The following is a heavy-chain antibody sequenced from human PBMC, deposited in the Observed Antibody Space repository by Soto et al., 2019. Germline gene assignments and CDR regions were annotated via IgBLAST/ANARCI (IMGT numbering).Heavy chain of an antibody. D-gene: IGHD1-26*01. J-gene: IGHJ4*02. Sequence: EVQLVEAGGGLVQPGGSLRLSCGASGFTFSRYAMHWVRQAPGKGLEYVSAISSNGGSTYYPNSVKGRFTISRDNSKNTLYLQMGSLRAEDMAVYYCARDGGSYYLDYWGQGTLVTVSS. CDR3: ARDGGSYYLDY. V-gene: IGHV3-64*01. CDR2: ISSNGGST. CDR1: GFTFSRYA.